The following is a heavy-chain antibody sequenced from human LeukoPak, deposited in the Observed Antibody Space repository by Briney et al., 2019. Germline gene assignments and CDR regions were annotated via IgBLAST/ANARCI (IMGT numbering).Heavy chain of an antibody. J-gene: IGHJ4*02. D-gene: IGHD6-6*01. V-gene: IGHV4-4*07. CDR2: IYTSGST. Sequence: PSETLSLTCTVSGGSISSYYWSWIRQPAGKGLEWIGRIYTSGSTNYNPSLKSRVTTSVDTSKNQFSLKLSSVTAADTAVYYCARGKRQLVYSHFDYWGQGTLVTVSS. CDR1: GGSISSYY. CDR3: ARGKRQLVYSHFDY.